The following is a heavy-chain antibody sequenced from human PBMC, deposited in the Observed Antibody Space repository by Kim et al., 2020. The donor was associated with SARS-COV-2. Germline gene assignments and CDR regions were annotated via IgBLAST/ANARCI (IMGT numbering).Heavy chain of an antibody. D-gene: IGHD6-13*01. Sequence: SVNGRFTISRDHSKNTLYLQMNSLRAEDTAVYYCARDLSLIAAAARCFDYWGQGTLVTVSS. CDR3: ARDLSLIAAAARCFDY. V-gene: IGHV3-30*01. J-gene: IGHJ4*02.